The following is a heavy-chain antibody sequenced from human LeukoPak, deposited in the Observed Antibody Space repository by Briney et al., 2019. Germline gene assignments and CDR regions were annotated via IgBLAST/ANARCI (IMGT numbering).Heavy chain of an antibody. J-gene: IGHJ4*02. D-gene: IGHD6-19*01. Sequence: GGSLRLSCAASGFTVSSSYMSWVRQAPGKGLEWVSVIYSGGSTYYADSVKGRFTISRDNSKNTLYLQMNSLRAEDTAVYYCVAVNFDYWGQGTLVTVSS. CDR3: VAVNFDY. V-gene: IGHV3-66*01. CDR1: GFTVSSSY. CDR2: IYSGGST.